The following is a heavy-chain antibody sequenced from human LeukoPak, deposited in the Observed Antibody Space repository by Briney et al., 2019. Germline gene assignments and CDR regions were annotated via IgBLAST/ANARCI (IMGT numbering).Heavy chain of an antibody. CDR1: GFTFSSYA. CDR3: AKVNSSWYHAFDI. CDR2: ISGSGGST. Sequence: PGGSLRLSCAASGFTFSSYAMSWVRQAPGKGLEWVSAISGSGGSTYYADSVKGRFTISRDSSKNTLYLQMNSLRAEDTAVYYCAKVNSSWYHAFDIWGQGTMVTVSS. J-gene: IGHJ3*02. D-gene: IGHD6-13*01. V-gene: IGHV3-23*01.